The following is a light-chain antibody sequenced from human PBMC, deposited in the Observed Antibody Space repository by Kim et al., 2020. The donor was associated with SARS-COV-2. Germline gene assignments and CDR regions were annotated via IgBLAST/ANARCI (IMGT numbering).Light chain of an antibody. CDR1: QSVGNN. J-gene: IGKJ5*01. V-gene: IGKV3-15*01. Sequence: EIVMTQSPVTLSVSPGERATLSCRASQSVGNNLAWYQQKPGQAPRLLLFAASSRATGVPARFSGSGSGTEFTLTISSLQSEDSAVYYCQQFYNWPPITFGQGTRLEIK. CDR2: AAS. CDR3: QQFYNWPPIT.